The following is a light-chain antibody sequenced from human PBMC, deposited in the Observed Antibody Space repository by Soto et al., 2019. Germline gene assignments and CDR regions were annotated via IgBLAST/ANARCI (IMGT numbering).Light chain of an antibody. CDR1: QDIRTY. J-gene: IGKJ4*01. CDR3: HQYDAVPLT. CDR2: AAS. Sequence: DIQMTNSPSSLFESVGEEVTFTCQASQDIRTYVNWHQQKPGKAPKVLIYAASNLQPGVPSRFSGSGSGTDFTLTISSLQPEDIATYYCHQYDAVPLTFGGGTTVEIK. V-gene: IGKV1-33*01.